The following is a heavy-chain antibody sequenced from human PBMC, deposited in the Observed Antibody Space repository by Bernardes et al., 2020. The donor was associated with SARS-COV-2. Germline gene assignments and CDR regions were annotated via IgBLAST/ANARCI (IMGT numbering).Heavy chain of an antibody. J-gene: IGHJ6*02. CDR1: GYTFTSYA. CDR3: ARDPAFGEDYYDYYGMDV. D-gene: IGHD3-10*01. V-gene: IGHV7-4-1*02. CDR2: INTTTGNP. Sequence: ASVKVSCKASGYTFTSYAMNWVRQAPGHGLAWMGWINTTTGNPTYAQVFTGRFVFSLDTSVSTAYLQISSLKAEDTAVYYCARDPAFGEDYYDYYGMDVWGQGTTVTVSS.